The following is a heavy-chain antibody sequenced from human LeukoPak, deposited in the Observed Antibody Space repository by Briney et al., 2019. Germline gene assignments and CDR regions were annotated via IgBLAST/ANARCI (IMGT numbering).Heavy chain of an antibody. V-gene: IGHV3-30*02. Sequence: PGGSLRLSCAASGFTFSNYDMHWVRQAPGKRLEWVAIIQYDGSNKYYADSVKGRFTISRDNSKNTLFLQMNSLRAEDTAVYYCAKDLSGNYYFEYWGQGTLVTVSS. J-gene: IGHJ4*02. CDR1: GFTFSNYD. D-gene: IGHD1-26*01. CDR2: IQYDGSNK. CDR3: AKDLSGNYYFEY.